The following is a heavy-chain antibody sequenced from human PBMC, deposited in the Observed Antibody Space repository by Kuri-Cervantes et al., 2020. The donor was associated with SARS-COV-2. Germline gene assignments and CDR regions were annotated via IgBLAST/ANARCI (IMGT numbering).Heavy chain of an antibody. J-gene: IGHJ5*02. CDR1: GGSISSYY. CDR3: ARGKRVAGTTAWFDP. V-gene: IGHV4-59*08. CDR2: IYHSGST. Sequence: ESLKISCTVSGGSISSYYWSWIRQPPGKGLEWIGSIYHSGSTNYNPSLKSRVTISVDTSKNQSSLKLSSVTAADTAVYYCARGKRVAGTTAWFDPWGQGTLVTVSS. D-gene: IGHD6-19*01.